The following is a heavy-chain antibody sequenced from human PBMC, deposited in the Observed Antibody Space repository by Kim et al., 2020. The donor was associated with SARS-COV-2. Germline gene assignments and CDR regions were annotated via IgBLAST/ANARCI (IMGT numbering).Heavy chain of an antibody. J-gene: IGHJ4*02. V-gene: IGHV7-4-1*02. D-gene: IGHD6-19*01. CDR2: INTNTGNP. CDR1: GYTFTSYA. CDR3: ARGLSSGWSSDFGFDY. Sequence: ASVKVSCKASGYTFTSYAMNWVRQAPGQWLEWMGWINTNTGNPTYAQGFTGRFVFSLDTSVSTAYLQISSLKAEDTAVYYCARGLSSGWSSDFGFDYWGQGTLGTVSS.